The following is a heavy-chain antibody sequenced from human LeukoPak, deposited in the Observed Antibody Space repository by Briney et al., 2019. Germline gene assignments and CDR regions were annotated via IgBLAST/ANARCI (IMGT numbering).Heavy chain of an antibody. CDR2: IYYSGST. CDR1: GGSISSSSYY. V-gene: IGHV4-39*01. D-gene: IGHD4-23*01. Sequence: SETLSLTCTVSGGSISSSSYYWGWIRQPPGKGLEWIGSIYYSGSTYYNPSLKSRVTISVDTSMDQFSLKLSSVTAADTAVYYCARVGGEAVTPLYYFDYWGQGTLVTVSS. CDR3: ARVGGEAVTPLYYFDY. J-gene: IGHJ4*02.